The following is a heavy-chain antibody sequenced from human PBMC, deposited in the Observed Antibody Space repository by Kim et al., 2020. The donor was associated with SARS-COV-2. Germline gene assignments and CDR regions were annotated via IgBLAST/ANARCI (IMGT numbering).Heavy chain of an antibody. CDR1: GDSVSSNSAA. D-gene: IGHD6-19*01. J-gene: IGHJ6*02. Sequence: SQTFSLTCAISGDSVSSNSAAWNWIRQSPSRGLEWLGRTYYRSKWYNDYAVSVKSRITINPDTSKNQFSLQLNSVTPEDTAVYYCARDTPQIAVAGTSRVPGAYYYYGMDVWGQGTTVTVSS. CDR3: ARDTPQIAVAGTSRVPGAYYYYGMDV. CDR2: TYYRSKWYN. V-gene: IGHV6-1*01.